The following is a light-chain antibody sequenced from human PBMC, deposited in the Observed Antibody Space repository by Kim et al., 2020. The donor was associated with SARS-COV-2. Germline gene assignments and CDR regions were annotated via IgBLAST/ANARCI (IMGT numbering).Light chain of an antibody. CDR3: QPYDSPCGSGV. J-gene: IGLJ1*01. CDR1: GTGYD. V-gene: IGLV1-40*01. CDR2: GNN. Sequence: QSVLTQPPSVSGAPGQRVTISCIGTGYDVHRYQQLPEPPPQLLTHGNNNRPSGVPHRFSGAKSGTSASLATPALHAGDEPDYYSQPYDSPCGSGVFG.